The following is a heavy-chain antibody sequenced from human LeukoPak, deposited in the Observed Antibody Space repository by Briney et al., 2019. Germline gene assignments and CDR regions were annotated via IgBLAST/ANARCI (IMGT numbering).Heavy chain of an antibody. CDR1: GFTFSSYS. J-gene: IGHJ4*02. Sequence: GGSLRLSCAASGFTFSSYSMNWVRQAPGKGLEWVSSISSSSSYIYYADSVKGRFTISRDNAKNSLYLQMNSLRAEDTAVYYCARTVYSGYDYDFDYWGQGALVTVSS. D-gene: IGHD5-12*01. CDR3: ARTVYSGYDYDFDY. CDR2: ISSSSSYI. V-gene: IGHV3-21*01.